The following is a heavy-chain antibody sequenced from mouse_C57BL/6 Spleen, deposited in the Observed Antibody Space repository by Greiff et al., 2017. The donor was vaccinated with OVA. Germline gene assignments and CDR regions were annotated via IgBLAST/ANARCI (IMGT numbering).Heavy chain of an antibody. CDR3: ARGTTVDPYAMDY. CDR2: ISSGSSTI. D-gene: IGHD1-1*01. Sequence: DVQLVESGGGLVKPGGSLKLSCAASGFTFSDYGMHWVRQAPEKGLEWVAYISSGSSTIYYADTVKGRFTISRDNAKNTLFLQMTSLRSEDTAMYYCARGTTVDPYAMDYWGQGTSVTVSS. CDR1: GFTFSDYG. V-gene: IGHV5-17*01. J-gene: IGHJ4*01.